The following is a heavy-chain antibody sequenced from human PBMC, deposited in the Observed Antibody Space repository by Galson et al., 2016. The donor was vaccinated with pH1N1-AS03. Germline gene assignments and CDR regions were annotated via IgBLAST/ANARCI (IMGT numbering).Heavy chain of an antibody. J-gene: IGHJ4*02. D-gene: IGHD4-11*01. CDR1: GYTFTNYA. CDR3: ARARTTATKGEIGC. V-gene: IGHV7-4-1*02. Sequence: SVKVSCKASGYTFTNYALNWVRQAPGQGLEWMGWINPNTGNPTYAQGFTGRFVFSSERSVSTAYLQLSSLKAEDTAVYYCARARTTATKGEIGCWGQGTLVTVSS. CDR2: INPNTGNP.